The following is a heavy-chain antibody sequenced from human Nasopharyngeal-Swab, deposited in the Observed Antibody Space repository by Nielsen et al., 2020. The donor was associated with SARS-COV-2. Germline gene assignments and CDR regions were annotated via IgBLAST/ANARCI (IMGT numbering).Heavy chain of an antibody. D-gene: IGHD5-18*01. CDR2: IWYDGSNK. V-gene: IGHV3-33*01. CDR3: ARDGGVQLWSLRGYFDY. Sequence: GESLKISCAASGFTFSSYGIHWVRQAPGKGLEWVAVIWYDGSNKYYADSVKGRFTISRDNSKNTLYLQMNSLRAEDTAVYYCARDGGVQLWSLRGYFDYWGQGTLVTVSS. J-gene: IGHJ4*02. CDR1: GFTFSSYG.